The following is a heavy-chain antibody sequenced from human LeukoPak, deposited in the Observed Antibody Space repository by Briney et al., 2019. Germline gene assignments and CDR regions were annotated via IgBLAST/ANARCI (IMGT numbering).Heavy chain of an antibody. V-gene: IGHV3-30*18. Sequence: GRSLRLSCAASGFTFSSYGMHWVRQAPGKGLEWVAVISYDGSSKYYADSVKGRFTISRDNSKNTLYLQMNSLRAEDTAVYYCAKEDVAYYDRNYYYGMDVWGQGTTVTVSS. CDR3: AKEDVAYYDRNYYYGMDV. CDR2: ISYDGSSK. CDR1: GFTFSSYG. D-gene: IGHD3-22*01. J-gene: IGHJ6*02.